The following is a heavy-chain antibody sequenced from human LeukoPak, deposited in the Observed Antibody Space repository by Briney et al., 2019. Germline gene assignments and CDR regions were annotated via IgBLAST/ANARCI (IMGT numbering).Heavy chain of an antibody. D-gene: IGHD2-2*01. CDR3: ARGLGYCSSGNCYFDY. V-gene: IGHV3-33*01. CDR2: ISYDGSNK. J-gene: IGHJ4*02. CDR1: GFTFSDYD. Sequence: GGSLRLSCAASGFTFSDYDMHWVRQAPGKGLEWVSLISYDGSNKWYTDSVKGRFTMSRDNSKNTLYLQMDSLRAEDTAVYYCARGLGYCSSGNCYFDYWGQGTLLTVSS.